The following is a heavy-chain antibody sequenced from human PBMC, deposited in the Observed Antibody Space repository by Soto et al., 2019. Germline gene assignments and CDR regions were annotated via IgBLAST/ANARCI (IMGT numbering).Heavy chain of an antibody. Sequence: SETLSLTCTVSGGSISSYYWSWIRQPPGKGLEWIGYIYYSGSTNYNPSLKSRVTIPVDTSKNQFSLKLSSVTAADTAVYYCARLDYDILTGSSFDYWGQGTLVTVSS. J-gene: IGHJ4*02. CDR3: ARLDYDILTGSSFDY. CDR2: IYYSGST. D-gene: IGHD3-9*01. V-gene: IGHV4-59*01. CDR1: GGSISSYY.